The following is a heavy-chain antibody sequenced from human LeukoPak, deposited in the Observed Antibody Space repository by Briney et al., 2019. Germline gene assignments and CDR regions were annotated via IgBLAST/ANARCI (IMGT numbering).Heavy chain of an antibody. Sequence: GGSLRLSCAASGFTFSSYGMHWVRQAPGKGLEWVAVISYDGSNKYYADSVKGRFTISRDNSKNTLYLQMNSLRAEDTAVYYCAKAVGFGRNCFDYWGQGTLVTVSS. CDR1: GFTFSSYG. J-gene: IGHJ4*02. CDR2: ISYDGSNK. V-gene: IGHV3-30*18. D-gene: IGHD2-15*01. CDR3: AKAVGFGRNCFDY.